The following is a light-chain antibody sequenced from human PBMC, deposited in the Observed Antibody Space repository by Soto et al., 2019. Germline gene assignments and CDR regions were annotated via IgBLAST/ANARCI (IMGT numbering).Light chain of an antibody. J-gene: IGLJ2*01. Sequence: QSALTQPASVSGSPGQSITISCTGTSSDVGSYNYVSWYQQHPGKAPKLMIYDVSSRPSGVSNRFSGSKSGNTASLTISGLQAEDEADYYCTSYTSSSTRGVFGGGTQLTVL. V-gene: IGLV2-14*03. CDR1: SSDVGSYNY. CDR3: TSYTSSSTRGV. CDR2: DVS.